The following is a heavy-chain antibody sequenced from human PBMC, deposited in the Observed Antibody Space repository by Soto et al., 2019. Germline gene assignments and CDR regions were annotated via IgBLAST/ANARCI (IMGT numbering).Heavy chain of an antibody. D-gene: IGHD1-26*01. J-gene: IGHJ4*02. CDR3: ARGRGGSYPIDS. CDR1: GSSVSSGSYY. V-gene: IGHV4-31*03. CDR2: IYYSGTT. Sequence: SDTLSLPCPVSGSSVSSGSYYWTLIRQYPGKGLEWIGYIYYSGTTYSNPSLKSRVTISLDTSKNQFSLKLISVTAADTAVYYCARGRGGSYPIDSWGQGTLVTVSS.